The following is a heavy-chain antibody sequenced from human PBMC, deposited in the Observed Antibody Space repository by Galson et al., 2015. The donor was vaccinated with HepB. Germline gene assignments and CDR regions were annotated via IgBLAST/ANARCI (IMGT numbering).Heavy chain of an antibody. Sequence: PALVKPTQTLTLTCTFSGFSLSTSGTCVSWIRQPPGKALEWLARIDWDDDKYFSTSLRTRLTISKDTSKNQVVLIMTNVDPVDTGTYYCARVVRGPRQFGANNYGMDVWGQGTTVTVSS. CDR3: ARVVRGPRQFGANNYGMDV. CDR2: IDWDDDK. D-gene: IGHD3-10*01. J-gene: IGHJ6*02. CDR1: GFSLSTSGTC. V-gene: IGHV2-70*11.